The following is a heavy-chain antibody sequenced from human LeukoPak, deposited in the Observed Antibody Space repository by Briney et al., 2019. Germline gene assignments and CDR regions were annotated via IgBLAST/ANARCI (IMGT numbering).Heavy chain of an antibody. CDR2: IYSSGST. J-gene: IGHJ4*02. CDR1: GGSVSSGNYY. Sequence: SETLSLTCTVSGGSVSSGNYYWSWIRQPPGKGLEWIGYIYSSGSTHYNPSLKSRLTISADTSKNQFSLKLSSVTAADTAVYYCARVVYDSSGYNFAFWGQGTLVTVSS. CDR3: ARVVYDSSGYNFAF. D-gene: IGHD3-22*01. V-gene: IGHV4-61*01.